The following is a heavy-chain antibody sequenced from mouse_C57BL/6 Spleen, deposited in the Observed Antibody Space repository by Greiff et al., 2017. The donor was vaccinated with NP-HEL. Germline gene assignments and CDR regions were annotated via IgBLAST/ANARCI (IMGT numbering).Heavy chain of an antibody. CDR2: ISSGSSTI. V-gene: IGHV5-17*01. CDR3: ARGDYDYDDPYWYFDV. Sequence: EVQRVESGGGLVKPGGSLKLSCAASGFTFSDYGMHWVRQAPEKGLEWVAYISSGSSTIYYADTVKGRFTISRDNAKNTLFLQMTSLRSEDTAMYYCARGDYDYDDPYWYFDVWGTGTTVTVSS. D-gene: IGHD2-4*01. CDR1: GFTFSDYG. J-gene: IGHJ1*03.